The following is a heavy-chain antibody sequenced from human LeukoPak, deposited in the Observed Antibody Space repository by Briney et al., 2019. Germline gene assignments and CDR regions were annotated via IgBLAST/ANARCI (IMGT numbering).Heavy chain of an antibody. D-gene: IGHD6-19*01. CDR3: AKGPGSGWYYYYYYIDV. Sequence: GGSLRLSCAASGFTFSSYAMSWVRQAPGKGLEWVSAISGSGGSTYYADSVKGRFTISRDNSKNTLYLQMNSLRAEDTAVYYCAKGPGSGWYYYYYYIDVWGKGTTVTVSS. CDR1: GFTFSSYA. V-gene: IGHV3-23*01. J-gene: IGHJ6*03. CDR2: ISGSGGST.